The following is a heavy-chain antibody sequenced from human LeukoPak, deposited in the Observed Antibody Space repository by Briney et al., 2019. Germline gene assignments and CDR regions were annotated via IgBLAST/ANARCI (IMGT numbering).Heavy chain of an antibody. Sequence: GGSLRLSCAASGFTFTNHGMHWVRQAPGKGLEWVAGIWHVGGDKYYADSVKGRFTISRDNSKNTLYLQVNSLRAEDTAMYYCARDSSGFIDYWGRGTLVTVSS. V-gene: IGHV3-33*01. J-gene: IGHJ4*02. CDR2: IWHVGGDK. D-gene: IGHD3-22*01. CDR3: ARDSSGFIDY. CDR1: GFTFTNHG.